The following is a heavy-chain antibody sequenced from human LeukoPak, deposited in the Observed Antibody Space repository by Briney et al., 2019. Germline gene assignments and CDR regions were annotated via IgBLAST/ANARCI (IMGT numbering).Heavy chain of an antibody. J-gene: IGHJ4*02. CDR2: IIPILGIA. CDR1: GGTFSSYA. Sequence: SVKVSCKASGGTFSSYAISWVRQAPGQGLEWMGRIIPILGIANYAQKFQGRVTITADKSTSTAYMELSSLRSEDTAVYYCARGLFSGVTEPVDYWGQGTLVTVSS. CDR3: ARGLFSGVTEPVDY. D-gene: IGHD5-18*01. V-gene: IGHV1-69*04.